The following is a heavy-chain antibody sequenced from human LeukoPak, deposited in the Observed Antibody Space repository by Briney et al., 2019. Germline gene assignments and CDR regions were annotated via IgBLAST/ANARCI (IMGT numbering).Heavy chain of an antibody. V-gene: IGHV3-20*04. D-gene: IGHD5-18*01. J-gene: IGHJ4*02. CDR1: GFTFSSYG. Sequence: GGSLRLSCVASGFTFSSYGMSWVRQAPGKGLEWVSGINWNGGSTGYADSVKGRFTISRDNAKNSLYLQVNSLRAEDTALYYCAREVDTAMAEYYFDYWGQGTLVTVSS. CDR3: AREVDTAMAEYYFDY. CDR2: INWNGGST.